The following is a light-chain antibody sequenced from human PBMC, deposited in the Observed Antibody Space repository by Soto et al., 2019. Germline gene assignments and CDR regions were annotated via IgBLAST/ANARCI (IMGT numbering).Light chain of an antibody. J-gene: IGKJ2*01. CDR3: QQTNSFPRT. Sequence: DILMTQSPSSVSASVGGKVIITCRASQFIHTWLAWYQQRSGEGPKLLISGASTLESGVPSRFSGSGSGTDFTLTIAGLQPEDFATYYCQQTNSFPRTFGQGTKVDSK. CDR2: GAS. CDR1: QFIHTW. V-gene: IGKV1-12*01.